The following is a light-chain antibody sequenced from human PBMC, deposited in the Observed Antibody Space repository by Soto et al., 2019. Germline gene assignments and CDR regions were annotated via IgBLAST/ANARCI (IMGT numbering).Light chain of an antibody. J-gene: IGKJ2*01. CDR3: QQYGSSPRYT. V-gene: IGKV3-20*01. Sequence: EIVLTQSPGTLSLSPGERATLSCRASQSVSSSYLAWYQQKPGQAPRLLIYGASSRATGIPDRFSGSGSGTSFPLTISSLEPDDFAVYYCQQYGSSPRYTFGQGTKLQIK. CDR2: GAS. CDR1: QSVSSSY.